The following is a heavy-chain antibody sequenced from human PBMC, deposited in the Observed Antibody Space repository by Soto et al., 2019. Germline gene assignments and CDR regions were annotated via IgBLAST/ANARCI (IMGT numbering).Heavy chain of an antibody. CDR3: ARRGRFYDFWSDNGWVDY. CDR1: GGSFSGYY. J-gene: IGHJ4*02. CDR2: INHSGST. V-gene: IGHV4-34*01. Sequence: SETLSLTCAVYGGSFSGYYWSWIRQPPGRGLEWIGEINHSGSTNYNPSLKSRVTISVDTSKNQFSLKLSSVTAADTAVYYCARRGRFYDFWSDNGWVDYCGQRTLVPVSA. D-gene: IGHD3-3*01.